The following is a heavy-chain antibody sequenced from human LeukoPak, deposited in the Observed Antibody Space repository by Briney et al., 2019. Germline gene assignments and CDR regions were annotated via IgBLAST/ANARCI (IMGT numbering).Heavy chain of an antibody. CDR1: GGSISSYY. CDR3: ARWNDGLFDY. J-gene: IGHJ4*02. CDR2: IYYSGST. V-gene: IGHV4-59*01. D-gene: IGHD1-1*01. Sequence: SETLSLTCTVSGGSISSYYWSWIRQPPGKGLEWIGYIYYSGSTNYNPSLKSRVTISVDTSKNQFSLKLSSVTAADTAVYYCARWNDGLFDYWGQGTLVTVSS.